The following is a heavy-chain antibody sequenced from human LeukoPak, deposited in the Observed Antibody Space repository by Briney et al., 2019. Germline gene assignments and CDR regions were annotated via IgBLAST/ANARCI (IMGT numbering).Heavy chain of an antibody. Sequence: GGSLRLSCAASGFTLSSYWMSWVRQAPGKGLECVANMKQDGSEKYYVDSVRGRFTLSRDNAKNSLYLQMNSLRVEDTAVYYCATSAARAIESWGQGTLVTVSS. J-gene: IGHJ4*02. D-gene: IGHD6-25*01. V-gene: IGHV3-7*01. CDR2: MKQDGSEK. CDR3: ATSAARAIES. CDR1: GFTLSSYW.